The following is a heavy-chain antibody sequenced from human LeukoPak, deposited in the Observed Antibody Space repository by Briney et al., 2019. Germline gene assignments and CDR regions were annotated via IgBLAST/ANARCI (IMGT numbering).Heavy chain of an antibody. CDR2: IYPGDSDT. J-gene: IGHJ3*02. CDR1: EYSFTNYW. V-gene: IGHV5-51*01. D-gene: IGHD2-15*01. Sequence: GESLKISCRGSEYSFTNYWITWVRQMPGKGLEWMGIIYPGDSDTRYSPPFQGQVSISADKSINTAYLQWSSLKASDTAIYYCARRQYCSGGDCYSGAFDIWGQGTMVTVSS. CDR3: ARRQYCSGGDCYSGAFDI.